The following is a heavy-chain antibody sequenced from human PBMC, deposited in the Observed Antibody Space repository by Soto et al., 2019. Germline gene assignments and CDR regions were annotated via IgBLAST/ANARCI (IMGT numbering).Heavy chain of an antibody. D-gene: IGHD6-19*01. J-gene: IGHJ4*02. CDR3: ARVAVTGNFDY. Sequence: QVQLVQSGAEVKEPGASVKVSCKASGYTFTTFYIHWVRQAPGQGLEWMGIINPSGGSTTYAQKFQGRGTMTRDTSTSTVYMELSSLRSEDTAVYYCARVAVTGNFDYWGQGTLVTVSS. CDR1: GYTFTTFY. CDR2: INPSGGST. V-gene: IGHV1-46*03.